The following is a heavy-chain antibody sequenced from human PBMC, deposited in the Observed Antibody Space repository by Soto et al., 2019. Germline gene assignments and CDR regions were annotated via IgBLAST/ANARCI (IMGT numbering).Heavy chain of an antibody. CDR3: AIVPVT. CDR1: GGSISSGGYS. Sequence: QLQLQESGSGLVKPSQTLSLTCAVSGGSISSGGYSWSWIRQPPGKGLEWIGYIYHSGSTYYNPLLKSRVTMSVDRSNNKFFLMLSFVPAAGTAVFSCAIVPVTWGHGTLVTVS. D-gene: IGHD3-16*02. V-gene: IGHV4-30-2*01. J-gene: IGHJ5*01. CDR2: IYHSGST.